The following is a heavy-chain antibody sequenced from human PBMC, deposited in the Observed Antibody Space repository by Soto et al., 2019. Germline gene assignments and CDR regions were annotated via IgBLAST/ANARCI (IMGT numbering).Heavy chain of an antibody. CDR2: ISDRGDI. Sequence: SETLSLTCTVSGISITSSYWNWFRQSPGKGLEWIGQISDRGDINYNPHLESRVAISTDTSKNQVSLTLTAVNASDTAVYFCARGRHWFGPWGQGTLVTVSS. J-gene: IGHJ5*02. V-gene: IGHV4-59*08. CDR3: ARGRHWFGP. CDR1: GISITSSY.